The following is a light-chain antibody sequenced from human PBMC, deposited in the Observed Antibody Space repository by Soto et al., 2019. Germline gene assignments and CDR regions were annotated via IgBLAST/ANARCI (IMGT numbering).Light chain of an antibody. Sequence: QSALTQPASVSGSPGQSITISCTGTSSDVGSYNLVSWYQQHPDKAPKLIIYEVTKRPSGVSNRLSGSKSGNTASLKISGLQAEDEGDYYCCSYAGSSTSGVFGGGTKVTVL. J-gene: IGLJ3*02. CDR2: EVT. V-gene: IGLV2-23*02. CDR3: CSYAGSSTSGV. CDR1: SSDVGSYNL.